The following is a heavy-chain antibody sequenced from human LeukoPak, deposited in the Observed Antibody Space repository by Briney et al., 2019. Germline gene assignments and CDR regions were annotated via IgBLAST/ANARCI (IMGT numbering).Heavy chain of an antibody. V-gene: IGHV3-30-3*01. Sequence: GGSLRLSCAASGFTFSNAWMSWVRQAPGKGLEWVAVISYDGSNKYYADSVKGRFTISRDNSKNTLYLQMNSLRAEDTAVYYCARVGYSNLVGVLDYWGQGTLVTVSS. CDR2: ISYDGSNK. CDR1: GFTFSNAW. CDR3: ARVGYSNLVGVLDY. J-gene: IGHJ4*02. D-gene: IGHD4-23*01.